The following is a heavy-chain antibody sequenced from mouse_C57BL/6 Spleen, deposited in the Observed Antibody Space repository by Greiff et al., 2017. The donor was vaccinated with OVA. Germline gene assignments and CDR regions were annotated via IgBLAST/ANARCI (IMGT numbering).Heavy chain of an antibody. Sequence: VQLKQSGPELVKPGASVKISCKASGYTFTDYYMNWVKQSHGKSLEWIGDINPNNGGTSYNQKFKGKATLTVDKSSSTAYMELRSLTSEDSAVYYCARLGSYYFDYWGQGTTLTVSS. CDR2: INPNNGGT. CDR3: ARLGSYYFDY. J-gene: IGHJ2*01. CDR1: GYTFTDYY. D-gene: IGHD4-1*01. V-gene: IGHV1-26*01.